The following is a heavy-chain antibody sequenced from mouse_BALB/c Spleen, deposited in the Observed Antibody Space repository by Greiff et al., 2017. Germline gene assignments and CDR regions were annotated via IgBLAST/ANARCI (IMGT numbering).Heavy chain of an antibody. D-gene: IGHD2-14*01. J-gene: IGHJ3*01. CDR1: GYTFTSYW. Sequence: VQLKQSGTVLARPGASVKMSCKASGYTFTSYWMHWVKQRPGQGLEWIGAIYPGNSDTSYNQKFKGKAKLTAVTSTSTAYMELSSLTNEDSAVYYCTGGDYRYDAWFAYWGQGTLVTVSA. CDR2: IYPGNSDT. CDR3: TGGDYRYDAWFAY. V-gene: IGHV1-5*01.